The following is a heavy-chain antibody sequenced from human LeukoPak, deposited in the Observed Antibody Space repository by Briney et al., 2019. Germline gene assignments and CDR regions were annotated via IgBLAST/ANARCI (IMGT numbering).Heavy chain of an antibody. J-gene: IGHJ4*02. CDR2: ISSSSSYI. Sequence: GGSLRLSCAASGFTFSSYSMNWVRQAPGKGLEWVSSISSSSSYIYYADSVKGRFTISRDNAKNSLYLQMNSLRAEDTAVYYCASGYSSGWYGAELDYWGQGTLVTVSS. CDR1: GFTFSSYS. CDR3: ASGYSSGWYGAELDY. D-gene: IGHD6-19*01. V-gene: IGHV3-21*01.